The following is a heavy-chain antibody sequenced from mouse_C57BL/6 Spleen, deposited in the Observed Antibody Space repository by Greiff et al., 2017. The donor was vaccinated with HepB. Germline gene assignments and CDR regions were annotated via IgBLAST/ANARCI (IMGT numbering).Heavy chain of an antibody. CDR1: GYSITSGYY. J-gene: IGHJ4*01. CDR2: ISYDGSN. V-gene: IGHV3-6*01. CDR3: AREGNYRYYAMDY. D-gene: IGHD2-1*01. Sequence: EVQRVESGPGLVKPSQSLSLTCSVTGYSITSGYYWNWIRQFPGNKLEWMGYISYDGSNNYNPSLKNRISITRDTSKNQFFLKLNSVTTEDTATYYCAREGNYRYYAMDYWGQGTSVTVSS.